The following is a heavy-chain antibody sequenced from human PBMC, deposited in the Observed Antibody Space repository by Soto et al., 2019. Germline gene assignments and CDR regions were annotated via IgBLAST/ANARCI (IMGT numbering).Heavy chain of an antibody. CDR3: ARVGGYTGYSSSWYNSYYYGMDV. V-gene: IGHV1-69*06. Sequence: SVKVSCKASGGTFSSYAISWVRQAPGQGLEWMGGIIPIFGTANYAQKFQGRVTITADKSTSTAYMELSSLRSEDTAVYYCARVGGYTGYSSSWYNSYYYGMDVWGQGTTVTV. J-gene: IGHJ6*02. D-gene: IGHD6-13*01. CDR2: IIPIFGTA. CDR1: GGTFSSYA.